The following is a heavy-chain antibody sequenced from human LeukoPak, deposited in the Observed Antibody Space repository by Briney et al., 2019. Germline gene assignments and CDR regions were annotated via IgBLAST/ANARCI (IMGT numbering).Heavy chain of an antibody. J-gene: IGHJ4*02. CDR3: AHLNFYNGGSYSRAFDY. CDR2: IYWDDEK. CDR1: GFSLTTYGVG. Sequence: SCPTLAKPTQTLTLTCTFTGFSLTTYGVGVGWIRQPPGKALEGLALIYWDDEKRYRPSLRTRLTITKDTSKSQVVLTLTNMDPVDTATYYCAHLNFYNGGSYSRAFDYWGQGTLVTVSS. D-gene: IGHD2-15*01. V-gene: IGHV2-5*02.